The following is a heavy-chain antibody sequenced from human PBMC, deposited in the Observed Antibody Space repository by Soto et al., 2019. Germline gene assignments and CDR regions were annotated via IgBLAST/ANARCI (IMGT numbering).Heavy chain of an antibody. CDR1: GASLSSGYYY. J-gene: IGHJ3*02. D-gene: IGHD3-10*01. CDR3: ARSRGPRKRNAFDI. V-gene: IGHV4-39*01. Sequence: SETLSLTCTVSGASLSSGYYYWGWIRQPPGKGLEWIGSIHYSESSYFYPSLQSRVTISLDTSQNQISLNLSSVTGADTAVYYCARSRGPRKRNAFDIWGQGTMVTGSS. CDR2: IHYSESS.